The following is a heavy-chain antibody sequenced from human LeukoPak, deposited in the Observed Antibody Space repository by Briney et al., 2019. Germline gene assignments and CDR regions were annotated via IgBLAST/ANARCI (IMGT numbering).Heavy chain of an antibody. V-gene: IGHV1-18*01. CDR1: GYTFTSDG. CDR3: ARRHPDYGEAFDY. CDR2: ISAYNGNT. J-gene: IGHJ4*02. D-gene: IGHD4-17*01. Sequence: ASVKVSCKXSGYTFTSDGISWVRQAPGQGLEWMGRISAYNGNTNYAQKLQGRVTMTTDTSTSTAYMELRSLRSDDTAGYYCARRHPDYGEAFDYWGQGTLVTVSS.